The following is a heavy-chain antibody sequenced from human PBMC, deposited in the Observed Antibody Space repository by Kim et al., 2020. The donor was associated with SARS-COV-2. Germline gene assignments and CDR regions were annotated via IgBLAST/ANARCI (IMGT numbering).Heavy chain of an antibody. J-gene: IGHJ4*02. CDR3: ARGRDYSNYSPPAY. Sequence: SETLSLTCAVYGGSFSGYYWSWIRQPPGKGLEWIGEINHSGSTNYNPSLKSRVTISVDTSKNQFSLKLSSVTAADTAVYYCARGRDYSNYSPPAYWGQGTLVTVSS. D-gene: IGHD4-4*01. CDR1: GGSFSGYY. CDR2: INHSGST. V-gene: IGHV4-34*01.